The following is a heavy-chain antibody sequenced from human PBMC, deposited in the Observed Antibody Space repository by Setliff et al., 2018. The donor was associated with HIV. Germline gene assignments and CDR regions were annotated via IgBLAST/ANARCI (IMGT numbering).Heavy chain of an antibody. Sequence: SETLSLTCTVSGDSISSCISTHYCTWIRQPPGAGLEWIGYIFNSGTTNYNPSLKSRVTISLDTSKNQFSLNLSSVTAADTAVYYCARVDCSGTSCYRDSYYYMDVWGKGTTVTVSS. CDR2: IFNSGTT. CDR1: GDSISSCISTHY. V-gene: IGHV4-59*08. J-gene: IGHJ6*03. CDR3: ARVDCSGTSCYRDSYYYMDV. D-gene: IGHD2-2*01.